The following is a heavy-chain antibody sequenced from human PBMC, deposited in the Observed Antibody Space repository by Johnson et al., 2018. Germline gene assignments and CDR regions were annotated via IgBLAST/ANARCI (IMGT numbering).Heavy chain of an antibody. Sequence: VQLVESGPGLVKPSETLSLTCTVSGGSISSFYWTWIRQPPGKGLDWIGYIHYRGSTNYNPSLKSRVTMSVDTSKNQFSLKLSSVTASDTAVYYCAVGYYDSSGYYAFNIWGQGAMVTVSS. CDR1: GGSISSFY. D-gene: IGHD3-22*01. CDR2: IHYRGST. V-gene: IGHV4-59*01. CDR3: AVGYYDSSGYYAFNI. J-gene: IGHJ3*02.